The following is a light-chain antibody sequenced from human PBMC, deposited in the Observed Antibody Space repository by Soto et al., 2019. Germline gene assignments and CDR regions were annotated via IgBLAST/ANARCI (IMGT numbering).Light chain of an antibody. CDR1: SGDIGSYNR. CDR2: EVT. Sequence: QSALTQPASVSGSPGQSIPISCTGTSGDIGSYNRVSWYQQHPGKAPKLIIYEVTDRPSGVSNRFSGSKSGNTASLTIAGLQAEDEAEYYCSSYTNIKPRACVFGTGTKLTVL. CDR3: SSYTNIKPRACV. J-gene: IGLJ1*01. V-gene: IGLV2-14*01.